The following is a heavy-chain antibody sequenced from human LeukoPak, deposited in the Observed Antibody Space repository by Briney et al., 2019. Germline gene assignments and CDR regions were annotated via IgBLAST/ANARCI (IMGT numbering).Heavy chain of an antibody. V-gene: IGHV4-59*08. J-gene: IGHJ4*02. Sequence: KPSETLSLTCSVSGGSISSLYWSWIRQPPGKGLEWIGYIYYTGSTNYNPSLKSRVTMFVDMSKNQFSLRLSSVTAADTAAYYCARHRAYSSSSPFDYWGQGTLVTVSS. CDR2: IYYTGST. CDR1: GGSISSLY. CDR3: ARHRAYSSSSPFDY. D-gene: IGHD6-6*01.